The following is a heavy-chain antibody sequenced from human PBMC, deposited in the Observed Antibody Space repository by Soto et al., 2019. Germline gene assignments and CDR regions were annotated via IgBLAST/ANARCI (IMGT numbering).Heavy chain of an antibody. CDR2: IRAYNGDT. CDR1: GYTFTAYD. J-gene: IGHJ6*02. CDR3: ARAGAAPYYYYGLDV. V-gene: IGHV1-18*01. D-gene: IGHD3-10*01. Sequence: GASVKVSCKTSGYTFTAYDIYWVRRAPGQGLEWMGWIRAYNGDTNYAQKFQTRVTMTTDKSTDTAYMDLRSLTSDDTAIYYCARAGAAPYYYYGLDVWGQGTTVTVSS.